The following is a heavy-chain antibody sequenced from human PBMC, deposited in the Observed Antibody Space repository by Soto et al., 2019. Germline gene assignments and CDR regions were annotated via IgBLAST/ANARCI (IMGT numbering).Heavy chain of an antibody. CDR1: WGTSGGYG. V-gene: IGHV3-23*01. CDR2: ISGSGGST. Sequence: AAAWGTSGGYGGRCVSQKQGKGLEWVSAISGSGGSTYYADSVKGRFTISRDNSKNTLYLQMNSLRAEDTAVYYCAKDYNYYDSRGYYLSFDYWGQRTLVTVSS. D-gene: IGHD3-22*01. J-gene: IGHJ4*02. CDR3: AKDYNYYDSRGYYLSFDY.